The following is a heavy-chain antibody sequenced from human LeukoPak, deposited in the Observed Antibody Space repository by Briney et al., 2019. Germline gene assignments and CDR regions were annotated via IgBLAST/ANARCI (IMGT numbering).Heavy chain of an antibody. CDR1: GFTFSDYY. Sequence: GGSLRLSCAASGFTFSDYYMSWIRQAPGKGLEWVSYISSSGSTIYYADSVKGRFTISRDNAKNSLYLQMNSLRAEDTALYYCARNTVTTHNWFDPWGQGTLVTVSS. V-gene: IGHV3-11*01. CDR2: ISSSGSTI. D-gene: IGHD4-11*01. J-gene: IGHJ5*02. CDR3: ARNTVTTHNWFDP.